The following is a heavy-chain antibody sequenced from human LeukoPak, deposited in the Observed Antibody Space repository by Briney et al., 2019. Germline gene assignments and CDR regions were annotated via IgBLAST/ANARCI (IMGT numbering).Heavy chain of an antibody. CDR2: INWNGGST. V-gene: IGHV3-20*01. CDR1: GFTFDDYG. D-gene: IGHD6-19*01. CDR3: ARASYSSGWTPLDY. J-gene: IGHJ4*02. Sequence: GGSLRLSCAASGFTFDDYGMSWVCQAPGKGLEWVSGINWNGGSTGYADSVKGRFTISRDNAKNSLYLQMNSLRAEDTALYHCARASYSSGWTPLDYWGQGTLVTVSS.